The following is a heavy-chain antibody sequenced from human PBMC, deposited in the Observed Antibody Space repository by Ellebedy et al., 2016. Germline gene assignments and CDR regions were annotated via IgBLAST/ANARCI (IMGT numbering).Heavy chain of an antibody. CDR3: ASLSSSWLPLFDY. D-gene: IGHD6-13*01. Sequence: GGSLRLSXAASGFTFSSYWMSWVRQAPGKGLEWVANIKQDGSEKYYVDSVKGRFTISRDNAKNSLYLQMNSLRAEDTAVYYCASLSSSWLPLFDYWGQGTLVTVSS. V-gene: IGHV3-7*02. CDR1: GFTFSSYW. CDR2: IKQDGSEK. J-gene: IGHJ4*02.